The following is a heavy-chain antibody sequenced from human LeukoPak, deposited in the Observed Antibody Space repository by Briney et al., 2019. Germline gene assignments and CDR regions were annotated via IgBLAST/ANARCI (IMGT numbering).Heavy chain of an antibody. J-gene: IGHJ5*02. CDR1: GYTFTGYY. Sequence: GASVKVSCKASGYTFTGYYMHWVRQAPGQGLEWMGWINPNSGGTNYAQKFQGRVTMTRDTSISTAYMELSRLRSDDTAVYYCARGVLTGYYTNWFDPWGQGTLVTVSS. D-gene: IGHD3-9*01. V-gene: IGHV1-2*02. CDR2: INPNSGGT. CDR3: ARGVLTGYYTNWFDP.